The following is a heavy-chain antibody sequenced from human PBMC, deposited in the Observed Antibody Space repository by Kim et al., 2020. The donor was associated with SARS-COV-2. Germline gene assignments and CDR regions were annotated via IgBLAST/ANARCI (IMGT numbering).Heavy chain of an antibody. D-gene: IGHD3-16*01. V-gene: IGHV4-31*02. CDR2: ST. Sequence: STDSYPARRGRVTISVDTSRNQFALKLSAVTAADTAVYYCARDFRGGYGGWGQGTLVTVSS. J-gene: IGHJ4*02. CDR3: ARDFRGGYGG.